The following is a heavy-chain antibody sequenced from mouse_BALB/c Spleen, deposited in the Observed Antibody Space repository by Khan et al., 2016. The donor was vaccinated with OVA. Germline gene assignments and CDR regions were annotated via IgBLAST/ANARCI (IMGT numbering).Heavy chain of an antibody. CDR2: MIYSGNT. CDR1: GDSITSGY. J-gene: IGHJ3*01. D-gene: IGHD2-14*01. CDR3: ERSTYRYALAY. V-gene: IGHV3-8*02. Sequence: EVQLQESGPSLVKPSQTLSLTCSVTGDSITSGYWSWLRKFPGNNLEYMGYMIYSGNTYYNPSLKSRISSNKHTSKNQYYLQVNSETTEDTAKYYRERSTYRYALAYGVKGTLVTVCA.